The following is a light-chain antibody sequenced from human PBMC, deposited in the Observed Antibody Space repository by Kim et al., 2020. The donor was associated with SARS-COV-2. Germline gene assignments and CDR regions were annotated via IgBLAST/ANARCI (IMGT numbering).Light chain of an antibody. CDR1: SSDVGRYNY. CDR3: TSYTRSDTWV. CDR2: EVN. V-gene: IGLV2-14*01. J-gene: IGLJ3*02. Sequence: QSSTVSCPGTSSDVGRYNYVSWYQQHPGKVPKLLIYEVNKRPSGASDRFSGSKSGNTASLTISGLQAEDEADYYCTSYTRSDTWVFGGGTQLTVL.